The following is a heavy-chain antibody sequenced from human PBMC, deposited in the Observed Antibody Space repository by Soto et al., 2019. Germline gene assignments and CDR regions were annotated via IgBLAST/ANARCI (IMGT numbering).Heavy chain of an antibody. V-gene: IGHV3-33*01. CDR2: IVSDGSAI. Sequence: LRLSCAVSGFPFSFYGFHWVRQSPGKGPEWLGVIVSDGSAIYHADSLEGRFFISRDNSKDILYLQMNSLRVEDTAVYYCARDDAFDNENGFDMWGQGTMVTVSS. CDR3: ARDDAFDNENGFDM. D-gene: IGHD3-3*02. CDR1: GFPFSFYG. J-gene: IGHJ3*02.